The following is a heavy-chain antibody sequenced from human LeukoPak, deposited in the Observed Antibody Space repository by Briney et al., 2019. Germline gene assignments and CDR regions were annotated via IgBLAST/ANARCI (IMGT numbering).Heavy chain of an antibody. Sequence: GGSLRLSCAASGFTVSNNYMTWVRQAPGKGLEWVSVIYSGGTTYYADSVKGRFTISRDNSKNTLYLQMNSLRAEDTAVYYCAPRNWFDPWGQGTLVTVSS. CDR3: APRNWFDP. V-gene: IGHV3-66*01. J-gene: IGHJ5*02. CDR2: IYSGGTT. CDR1: GFTVSNNY.